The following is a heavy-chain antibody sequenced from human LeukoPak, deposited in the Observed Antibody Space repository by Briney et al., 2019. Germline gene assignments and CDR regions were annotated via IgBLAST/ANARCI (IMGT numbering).Heavy chain of an antibody. Sequence: PGGSLRLSCAASGFTFSTYNMNWVRQAPGKGLEWVSSISSSSRYIYYADSVKGRFTISRDSAKKSLYLQMNSLRAEDTAVYYCARDLATVTTDLDYYYYMDVWGKGTTVTISS. J-gene: IGHJ6*03. D-gene: IGHD4-17*01. V-gene: IGHV3-21*01. CDR2: ISSSSRYI. CDR3: ARDLATVTTDLDYYYYMDV. CDR1: GFTFSTYN.